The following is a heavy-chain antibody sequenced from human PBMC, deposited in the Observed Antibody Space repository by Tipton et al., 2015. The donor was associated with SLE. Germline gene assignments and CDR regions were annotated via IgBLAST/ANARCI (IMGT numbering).Heavy chain of an antibody. J-gene: IGHJ4*02. D-gene: IGHD3-10*01. CDR3: ARGQGYQWYYGSGSYIDY. Sequence: LRLSCTVSGGSISSSSYYWGWIRQPPGKGLEWIGYIYYSGSTNYNPSLKSRVTISVDTSKNQFSLKLSSVTAADTAVYYCARGQGYQWYYGSGSYIDYWGQGTLVTVSS. CDR2: IYYSGST. V-gene: IGHV4-61*05. CDR1: GGSISSSSYY.